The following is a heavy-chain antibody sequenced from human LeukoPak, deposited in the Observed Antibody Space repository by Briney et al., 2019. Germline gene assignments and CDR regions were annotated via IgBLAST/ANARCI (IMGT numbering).Heavy chain of an antibody. J-gene: IGHJ4*02. CDR3: ARRTTVVTPFDY. V-gene: IGHV1-2*02. Sequence: ASVKVSCKASGYTFTGYYMHWVRQAPGQGLEWMGWINPNSGGTNYAQKFQGRVTMTRDTSISTAYMELSRLRSDDTAVYYCARRTTVVTPFDYWGQGTLVTVSS. CDR1: GYTFTGYY. CDR2: INPNSGGT. D-gene: IGHD4-23*01.